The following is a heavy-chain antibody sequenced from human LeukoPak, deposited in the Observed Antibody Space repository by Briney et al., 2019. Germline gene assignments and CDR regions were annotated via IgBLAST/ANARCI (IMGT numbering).Heavy chain of an antibody. CDR1: GFTFSSYA. J-gene: IGHJ4*02. CDR2: ISGSGGST. V-gene: IGHV3-23*01. Sequence: GGSLRLSCAASGFTFSSYAMSWVRQAPGKGLEWVSAISGSGGSTYYADSVKGRFTISRDNSKNTLYLQMNSLRAEDTAVYYCARSLGSGWYNDYWGQGTLVTVSS. CDR3: ARSLGSGWYNDY. D-gene: IGHD6-19*01.